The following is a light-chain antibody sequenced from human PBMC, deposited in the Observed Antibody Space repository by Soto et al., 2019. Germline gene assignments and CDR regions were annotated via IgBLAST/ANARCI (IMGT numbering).Light chain of an antibody. V-gene: IGLV1-40*01. CDR3: QSYDSSLSGSV. Sequence: QSVLTQPPSLSGAPGQRVTISCTGSSSNIGAGYDVHWYQQLPGTAPKLLIFDNSNRPSGVPDRFSGSKSGTSASLAITGLQAEDEADYYCQSYDSSLSGSVFGGGTKLTVL. CDR1: SSNIGAGYD. CDR2: DNS. J-gene: IGLJ3*02.